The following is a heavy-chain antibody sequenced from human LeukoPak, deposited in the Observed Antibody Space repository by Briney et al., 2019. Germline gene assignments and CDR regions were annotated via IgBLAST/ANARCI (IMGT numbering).Heavy chain of an antibody. V-gene: IGHV3-30*04. CDR2: ISNDGSKK. D-gene: IGHD5-18*01. J-gene: IGHJ4*02. CDR3: AKDRYSYAFEYSDS. CDR1: GFTFSSYA. Sequence: GGSLRLSCAASGFTFSSYAMHWVRQAPGKGLDWVAVISNDGSKKYYADSVKGRFTISRDNSKNTLSLQVSSLRTEDTAVYYCAKDRYSYAFEYSDSWGQGTLVTVSS.